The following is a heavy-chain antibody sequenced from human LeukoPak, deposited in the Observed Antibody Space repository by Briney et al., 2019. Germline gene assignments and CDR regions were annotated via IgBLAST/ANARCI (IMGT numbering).Heavy chain of an antibody. V-gene: IGHV3-30*18. CDR1: VFTQSRYG. J-gene: IGHJ4*02. CDR2: ISFDGSNK. CDR3: ANEYPGFGESDDY. Sequence: PGRSLRLSFASSVFTQSRYGMHWVRQARGKGLEWVAVISFDGSNKRYADSLKGRFTNSRYNSKNTLYLQMNSLRVDDTAVYYCANEYPGFGESDDYWGQGTLVTVTS. D-gene: IGHD3-10*01.